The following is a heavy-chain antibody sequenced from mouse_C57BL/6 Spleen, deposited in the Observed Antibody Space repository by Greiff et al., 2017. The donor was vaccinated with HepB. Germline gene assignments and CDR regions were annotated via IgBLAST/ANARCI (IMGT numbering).Heavy chain of an antibody. CDR1: GYAFSSSW. CDR2: IYPGDGDT. D-gene: IGHD2-1*01. CDR3: ARAHYGNFHFDY. V-gene: IGHV1-82*01. Sequence: VQGVESGPELVKPGASVKISCKASGYAFSSSWMNWVKQRPGKGLEWIGRIYPGDGDTNYNGKFKGKATLTADKSSSTAYMQLSSLTSEDSAVYFCARAHYGNFHFDYWGQGTTLTVSS. J-gene: IGHJ2*01.